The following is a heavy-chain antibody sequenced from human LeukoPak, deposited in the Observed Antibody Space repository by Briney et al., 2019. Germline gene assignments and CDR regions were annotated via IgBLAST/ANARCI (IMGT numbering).Heavy chain of an antibody. Sequence: NLQGRVTMTTDTSTSTAYMELRSLRSDDTAVYYCARGFLNGWWPFDYWGQGTLVTVSS. D-gene: IGHD2-15*01. J-gene: IGHJ4*02. V-gene: IGHV1-18*01. CDR3: ARGFLNGWWPFDY.